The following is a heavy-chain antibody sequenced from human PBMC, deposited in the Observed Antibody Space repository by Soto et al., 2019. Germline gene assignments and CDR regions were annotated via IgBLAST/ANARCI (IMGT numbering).Heavy chain of an antibody. CDR2: ISGTSETI. CDR1: GFNFHTYT. CDR3: ATGYCRSDNCHFTH. V-gene: IGHV3-48*02. J-gene: IGHJ4*02. Sequence: DVQLVESGGGLVKPGGSLRLYCAASGFNFHTYTMTWVRQAPGKGLEWVSYISGTSETIFYADSVKGRFTISRDNAKNSLYLQLNSLRDEETAVYDCATGYCRSDNCHFTHWGQGTLVTVSS. D-gene: IGHD2-2*03.